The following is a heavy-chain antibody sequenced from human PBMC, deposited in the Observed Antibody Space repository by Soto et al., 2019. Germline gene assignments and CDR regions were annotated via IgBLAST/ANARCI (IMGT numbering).Heavy chain of an antibody. CDR3: AREANTIYAPHGLDV. D-gene: IGHD3-3*01. CDR1: GFPFDSYS. Sequence: EVQLVESGGGLVKPGGSLRLSCAVSGFPFDSYSMSWVRQAPGQGLEWLASLSSGSFNIFHADSIRGRFTISRDDAKNLLFLQMNSLTIEDSATYYCAREANTIYAPHGLDVWGQGTAVTVSS. J-gene: IGHJ6*02. V-gene: IGHV3-21*01. CDR2: LSSGSFNI.